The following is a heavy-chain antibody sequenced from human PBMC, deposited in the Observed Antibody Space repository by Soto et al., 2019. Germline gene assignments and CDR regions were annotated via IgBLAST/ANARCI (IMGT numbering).Heavy chain of an antibody. Sequence: EVQLVESGGGLVQPGGSLRLSCAASGFTFNNYWIHWVRQAPGKGLMWVSRINGDGTTTNYADSVKGRFAISRDNAKNTVYLQMNRRRAEDTALYYCARGVRGHYGKDVWGQGTTVTVSS. J-gene: IGHJ6*02. CDR3: ARGVRGHYGKDV. CDR1: GFTFNNYW. V-gene: IGHV3-74*01. CDR2: INGDGTTT. D-gene: IGHD3-10*01.